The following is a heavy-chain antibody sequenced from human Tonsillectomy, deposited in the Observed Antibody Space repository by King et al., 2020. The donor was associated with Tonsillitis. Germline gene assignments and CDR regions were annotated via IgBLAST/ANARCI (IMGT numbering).Heavy chain of an antibody. J-gene: IGHJ6*03. D-gene: IGHD3-10*01. V-gene: IGHV3-30*18. CDR2: ISSYGSKK. CDR1: GFTFSSYG. CDR3: AKDFGSGSYYYFYMDV. Sequence: VQLVESGGGVVQPGRSLRLSCAASGFTFSSYGMHWVRQAPGKGLGGVAVISSYGSKKYCADSVKGRFTISRDKSKNTVYLQMDSLRTEDTAVYYCAKDFGSGSYYYFYMDVWGKGTTVTVSS.